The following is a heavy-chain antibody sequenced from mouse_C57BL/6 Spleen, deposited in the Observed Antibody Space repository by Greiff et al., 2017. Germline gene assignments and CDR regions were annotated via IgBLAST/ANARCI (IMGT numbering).Heavy chain of an antibody. Sequence: EVHLVESGGGLVQPGGSLSLSCAASGFTFTDYYMSWVRQPPGKALEWLGFIRNKANGYTTEYSASVKGRFTISRDNSQSILYLQMNALRAEDSATYDCARGAYYSNLGDVWGQGTSVTVSS. V-gene: IGHV7-3*01. CDR1: GFTFTDYY. CDR3: ARGAYYSNLGDV. D-gene: IGHD2-5*01. J-gene: IGHJ4*01. CDR2: IRNKANGYTT.